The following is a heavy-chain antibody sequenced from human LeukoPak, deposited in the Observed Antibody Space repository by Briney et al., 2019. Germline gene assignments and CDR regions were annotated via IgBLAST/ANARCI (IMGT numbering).Heavy chain of an antibody. CDR2: IIPILGIA. Sequence: SVKVSCKASGGTFSSYAISWVRQAPGQGLEWMGRIIPILGIANYAQKFQGRVTITADKSTSTAYMELSSLRSEDTAVYYCARDRSGGGSSTACIDYWGQGTLVTVSS. J-gene: IGHJ4*02. D-gene: IGHD3-10*01. V-gene: IGHV1-69*04. CDR1: GGTFSSYA. CDR3: ARDRSGGGSSTACIDY.